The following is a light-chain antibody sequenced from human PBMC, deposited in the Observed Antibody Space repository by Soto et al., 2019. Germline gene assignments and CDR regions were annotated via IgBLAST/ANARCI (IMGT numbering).Light chain of an antibody. V-gene: IGKV3-11*01. CDR1: QSISEF. Sequence: EIVMTHFPATLSLSPWERATLSCRASQSISEFLAWYQQKPGQAPRLLIYDASNRATGTPARFSGSGSGTDFTLTISSLEAEDFALYYCQQRSKWPVTFGGGTKVDIK. CDR3: QQRSKWPVT. CDR2: DAS. J-gene: IGKJ4*01.